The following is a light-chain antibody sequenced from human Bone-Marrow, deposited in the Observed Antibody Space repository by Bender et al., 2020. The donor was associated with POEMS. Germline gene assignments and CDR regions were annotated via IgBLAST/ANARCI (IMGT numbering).Light chain of an antibody. CDR2: EVS. V-gene: IGLV2-8*01. J-gene: IGLJ2*01. Sequence: QSALTQPRSVSGSPGQSVTISCTGTRSDVGRYNFVSWYQQHPGKAPKLMIYEVSKRPSGVPDRFSGSKSGNTASLTVSGLQAEDESDYYCSSYAGSNKLVFGGGTKLTVL. CDR3: SSYAGSNKLV. CDR1: RSDVGRYNF.